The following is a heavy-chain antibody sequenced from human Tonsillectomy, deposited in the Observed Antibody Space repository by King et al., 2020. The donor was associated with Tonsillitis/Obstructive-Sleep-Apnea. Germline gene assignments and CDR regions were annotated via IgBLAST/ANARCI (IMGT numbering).Heavy chain of an antibody. CDR2: ISYDGSNK. CDR3: ARGTYDFWSGYYPTDYFDY. D-gene: IGHD3-3*01. J-gene: IGHJ4*02. V-gene: IGHV3-30*04. CDR1: GFTFSSYA. Sequence: VQLVESGGGVVQPGRSLRLSCAASGFTFSSYAMHWVRQAPGKGLEWVAVISYDGSNKYYADSVKGRFTISRDNSKNTLYLKMNSLRAEDTAVYYCARGTYDFWSGYYPTDYFDYWGQGTLVTVSS.